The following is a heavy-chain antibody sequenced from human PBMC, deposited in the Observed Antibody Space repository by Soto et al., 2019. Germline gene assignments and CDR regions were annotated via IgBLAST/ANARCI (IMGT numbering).Heavy chain of an antibody. D-gene: IGHD6-6*01. CDR3: ARSQQLYSSSPHI. Sequence: PGWSLRLSCAASGFTFSSFWMHLVRQAPGKGLVWVSHVNTDGRNTNYAESVKGRFTISRDNAKNTLYLQMNTLRAEDTAVYYCARSQQLYSSSPHIWGDGTMVTVSS. V-gene: IGHV3-74*01. CDR1: GFTFSSFW. J-gene: IGHJ3*02. CDR2: VNTDGRNT.